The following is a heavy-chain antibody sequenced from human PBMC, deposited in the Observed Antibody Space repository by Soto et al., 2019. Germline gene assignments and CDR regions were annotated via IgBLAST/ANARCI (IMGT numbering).Heavy chain of an antibody. J-gene: IGHJ4*02. V-gene: IGHV4-31*03. Sequence: SETLSLTCTVSGGSITTGGYYWSWIRQLPGKGLEWIGHRYYSESTYYNPSLKSRVSISLDTSKNQFSLRLSFVTAADTAMYYCARTKCSGGSCYSWSLDYWGQGTPVTVS. CDR1: GGSITTGGYY. D-gene: IGHD2-15*01. CDR3: ARTKCSGGSCYSWSLDY. CDR2: RYYSEST.